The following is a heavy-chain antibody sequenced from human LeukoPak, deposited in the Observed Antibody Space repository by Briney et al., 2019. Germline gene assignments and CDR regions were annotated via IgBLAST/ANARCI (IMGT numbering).Heavy chain of an antibody. Sequence: SETLSLTCTVSGGSISSGDYYWSWIRQPPGKGLEWIGYIYYSGSTYYNPSLKSRVTISVDTSKNQFSLKLSSVTAADTAVYYCARGLPLTGYLDYWGQGTLVTVSS. CDR3: ARGLPLTGYLDY. CDR2: IYYSGST. J-gene: IGHJ4*02. V-gene: IGHV4-30-4*01. CDR1: GGSISSGDYY. D-gene: IGHD3-9*01.